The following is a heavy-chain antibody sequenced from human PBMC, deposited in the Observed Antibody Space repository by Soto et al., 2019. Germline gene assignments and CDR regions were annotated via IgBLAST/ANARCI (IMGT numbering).Heavy chain of an antibody. V-gene: IGHV1-46*01. CDR3: ARSDYSSSWYLNSFDP. CDR1: GYTFTSYY. Sequence: SVKVSCTASGYTFTSYYMHCLRQAPGQGLEWMGIINPSGGSTSYAQKFQGRVTMTRDTSTSTVYMELSSLRSEDTAVYYCARSDYSSSWYLNSFDPWGQGTLVTVSS. D-gene: IGHD6-13*01. CDR2: INPSGGST. J-gene: IGHJ5*02.